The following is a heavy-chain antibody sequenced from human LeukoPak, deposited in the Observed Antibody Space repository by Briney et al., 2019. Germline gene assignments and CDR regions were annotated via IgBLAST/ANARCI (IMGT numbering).Heavy chain of an antibody. CDR3: ATEYYGAYNF. J-gene: IGHJ4*02. V-gene: IGHV3-15*01. CDR1: GFTFSDAW. Sequence: NPGGSLRLSCAGSGFTFSDAWMSWVRQAPGKGLEWVGHVKSNTVGGTTDYAAPVKDGFIISRDDSKNTLYLHMSSLQTEDTAVYFCATEYYGAYNFWGQGALVTVSS. D-gene: IGHD3-16*01. CDR2: VKSNTVGGTT.